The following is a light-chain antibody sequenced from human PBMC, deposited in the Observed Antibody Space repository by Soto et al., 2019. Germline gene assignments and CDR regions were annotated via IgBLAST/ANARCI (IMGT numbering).Light chain of an antibody. CDR1: SSDVGAYNY. CDR2: DVS. V-gene: IGLV2-8*01. CDR3: TSYAGSDIWV. J-gene: IGLJ3*02. Sequence: QSALTQPPSASGSPGQSVTISCTGTSSDVGAYNYVSWYQQYPGKAPKLMIYDVSKRPSGVPDRFSGSKSCKTASLTVSGLQPEDEADYYCTSYAGSDIWVFGGGTKLTVL.